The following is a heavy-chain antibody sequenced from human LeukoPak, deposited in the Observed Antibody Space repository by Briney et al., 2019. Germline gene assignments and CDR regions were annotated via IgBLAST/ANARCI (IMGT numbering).Heavy chain of an antibody. D-gene: IGHD2-15*01. CDR2: IRQDGNET. J-gene: IGHJ4*02. CDR3: GLGGFDY. Sequence: GGSLRLSCVASDFIFSQYWVSWVRQAPGKGLEWVANIRQDGNETYYVDSVKGRFTISRDNAKKSLYLQMNSLRADDTAVYYCGLGGFDYWGQGTLVTVSS. CDR1: DFIFSQYW. V-gene: IGHV3-7*01.